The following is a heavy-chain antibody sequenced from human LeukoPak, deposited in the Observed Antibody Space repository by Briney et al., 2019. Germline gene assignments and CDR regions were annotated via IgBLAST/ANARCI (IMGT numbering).Heavy chain of an antibody. CDR3: TRDYFRTWDY. D-gene: IGHD1/OR15-1a*01. J-gene: IGHJ4*02. Sequence: GGSLRLSCAASGLTFRSSWMSWVRHLPGKGLKWLANIKDDGTEKYYLDSVKGRFNISRDNAKNSLFLQMNSLRPEDTAVYYCTRDYFRTWDYWGQGTLVTVPS. CDR2: IKDDGTEK. CDR1: GLTFRSSW. V-gene: IGHV3-7*01.